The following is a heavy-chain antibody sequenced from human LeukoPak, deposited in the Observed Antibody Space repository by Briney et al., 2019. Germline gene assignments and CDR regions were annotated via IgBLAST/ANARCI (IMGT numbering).Heavy chain of an antibody. V-gene: IGHV5-51*01. J-gene: IGHJ4*02. CDR1: GYTFTNYW. CDR2: IYPGDSDT. Sequence: GESLKISCKGSGYTFTNYWIGWVRQMPGKGLEWMGIIYPGDSDTRYSPSFQGRVTISADKSISTAYLQWSSLKASDTAMYFCARQPEVPTSSFDYWGQGTLVIVSS. D-gene: IGHD5-12*01. CDR3: ARQPEVPTSSFDY.